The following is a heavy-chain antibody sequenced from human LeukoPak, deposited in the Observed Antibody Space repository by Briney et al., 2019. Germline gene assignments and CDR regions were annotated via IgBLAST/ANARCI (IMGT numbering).Heavy chain of an antibody. CDR1: GFTFSSYA. J-gene: IGHJ4*02. D-gene: IGHD5-12*01. V-gene: IGHV3-23*01. CDR2: ISGSGGST. CDR3: ARDHIVATTVDY. Sequence: WGSLRLSCAASGFTFSSYAMSWVRQAPGKGLEWVSAISGSGGSTYYADSVKGRFTISRDNAKNSLYLQMNSLRAEDTAVYYCARDHIVATTVDYWGQGTLVTVSS.